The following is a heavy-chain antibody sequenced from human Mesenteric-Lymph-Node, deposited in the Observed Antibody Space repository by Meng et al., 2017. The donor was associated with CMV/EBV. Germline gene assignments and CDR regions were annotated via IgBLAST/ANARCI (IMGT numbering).Heavy chain of an antibody. D-gene: IGHD3-10*01. Sequence: SGVTFSQFASSWVRQAPGQGLEWMGGIIPIFRKPNYAQKFQGKITITADESTSTAYMELSSLKSEDSAVYYCARLASGGIYYGGDDYWGQGTLVTVSS. J-gene: IGHJ4*02. CDR2: IIPIFRKP. CDR1: GVTFSQFA. V-gene: IGHV1-69*01. CDR3: ARLASGGIYYGGDDY.